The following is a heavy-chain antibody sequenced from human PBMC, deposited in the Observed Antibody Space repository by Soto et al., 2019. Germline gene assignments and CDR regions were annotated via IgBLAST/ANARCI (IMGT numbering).Heavy chain of an antibody. J-gene: IGHJ4*02. CDR1: GVIFNGFG. D-gene: IGHD1-26*01. CDR2: IRYDGSNI. Sequence: GGSVRLACEASGVIFNGFGMHWVRKAPGKGLEWVAVIRYDGSNIYYADSVKGRFTISRDNSKNTLYLQMDSLRAEDTAVYYCAREGVGATVYFGYIDYWGQGALVTVSS. V-gene: IGHV3-33*01. CDR3: AREGVGATVYFGYIDY.